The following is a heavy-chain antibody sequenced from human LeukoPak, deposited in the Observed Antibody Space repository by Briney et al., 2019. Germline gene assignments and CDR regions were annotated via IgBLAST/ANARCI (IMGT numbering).Heavy chain of an antibody. CDR3: ARDLGITMVRGVIVY. CDR2: IGGPAET. V-gene: IGHV3-23*01. J-gene: IGHJ4*02. CDR1: GFSFGVHA. D-gene: IGHD3-10*01. Sequence: GGSLGLSCAASGFSFGVHAMTWVRQAPGKGPEWVATIGGPAETFYADSVKGRFTISRDNSKNTLYLQMNSLRAEDTAVYYCARDLGITMVRGVIVYWGQGTLVTVSS.